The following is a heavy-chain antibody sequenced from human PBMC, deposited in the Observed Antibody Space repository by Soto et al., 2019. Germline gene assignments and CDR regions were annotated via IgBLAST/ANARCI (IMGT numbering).Heavy chain of an antibody. CDR3: ARSQYSKNNWFDP. CDR1: GGSISSGDYY. Sequence: PSETLSLTCPVSGGSISSGDYYWSWIRQPPGKGLEWIGYIYYSGSTYYNPSLKSRVTISVDTSKNQFSLKLSSVTAADTAVYYCARSQYSKNNWFDPWGHGTLVTVSS. CDR2: IYYSGST. V-gene: IGHV4-30-4*01. J-gene: IGHJ5*02. D-gene: IGHD4-4*01.